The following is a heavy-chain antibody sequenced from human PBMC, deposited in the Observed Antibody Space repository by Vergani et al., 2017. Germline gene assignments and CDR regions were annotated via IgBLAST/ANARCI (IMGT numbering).Heavy chain of an antibody. J-gene: IGHJ6*03. CDR2: IFPSGNS. V-gene: IGHV4-30-2*01. CDR3: ARASLRALVGYYYYMDV. D-gene: IGHD3-16*02. Sequence: QLQLQESCSGLVKPSQTLSLTCAVSGDSITNGGFPWNWIRQPPGKGPEWIGYIFPSGNSDNNPSLKNRVSISLDKSKNQFSLWVNSVTAADTAVYFCARASLRALVGYYYYMDVWGKGKTVVVSS. CDR1: GDSITNGGFP.